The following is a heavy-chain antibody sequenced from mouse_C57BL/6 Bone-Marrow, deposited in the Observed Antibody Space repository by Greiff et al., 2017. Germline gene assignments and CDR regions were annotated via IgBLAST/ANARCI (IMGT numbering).Heavy chain of an antibody. V-gene: IGHV14-4*01. J-gene: IGHJ4*01. D-gene: IGHD1-1*01. CDR3: TTHSSSYYAMDY. CDR2: IDPENGDT. Sequence: VQLQQSGAELVRPGASVKLSCTASGFNIKDDYMHWVKQRPEQGLEWIGWIDPENGDTEYASKFQGKATITADTSSNTTYLQLSSLTSEDTAVYYCTTHSSSYYAMDYWGQGTSVTVSS. CDR1: GFNIKDDY.